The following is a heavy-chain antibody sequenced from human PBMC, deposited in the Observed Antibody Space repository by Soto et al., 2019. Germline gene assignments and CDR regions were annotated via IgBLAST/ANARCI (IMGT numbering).Heavy chain of an antibody. Sequence: SETLSLTCTVSGGSISSYYWSWIRQPPGKGLEWIGYIYYSGSTNYNPSLKSRVTISVDTSKNQFSLKLSSVTAADTAVYYCARAPVQLYRSSWYYFDYWGQAILVTVS. V-gene: IGHV4-59*01. CDR3: ARAPVQLYRSSWYYFDY. D-gene: IGHD6-13*01. CDR2: IYYSGST. J-gene: IGHJ4*02. CDR1: GGSISSYY.